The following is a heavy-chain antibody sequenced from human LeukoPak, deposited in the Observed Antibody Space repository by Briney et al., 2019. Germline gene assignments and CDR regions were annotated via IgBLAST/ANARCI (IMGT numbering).Heavy chain of an antibody. D-gene: IGHD3-10*01. CDR1: GFTFSSYA. CDR2: ISSNGGST. J-gene: IGHJ4*02. Sequence: GGSLRLSCAASGFTFSSYAMYWVRQAPGKGLEYVSAISSNGGSTYYANSVKGRFTISRDNSKNTLYLQMGSLRAEDMAVYYCARSFGELLYPWDYWGQGTLVTVSS. CDR3: ARSFGELLYPWDY. V-gene: IGHV3-64*01.